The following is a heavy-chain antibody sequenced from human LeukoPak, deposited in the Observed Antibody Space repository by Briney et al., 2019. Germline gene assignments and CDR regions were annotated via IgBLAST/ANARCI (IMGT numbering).Heavy chain of an antibody. D-gene: IGHD3-22*01. CDR2: VHTTGST. CDR1: GGSISSSY. J-gene: IGHJ6*02. Sequence: SETLSLTCTVSGGSISSSYWSWIRQSAGKRLEWIGRVHTTGSTNYNPSFKSRVTMSIDTSKTQFSLKLTSVTAVDTAVYYCARGYRYYDSSGYYSLLGYYYGMDVWGQGTTVTVSS. CDR3: ARGYRYYDSSGYYSLLGYYYGMDV. V-gene: IGHV4-4*07.